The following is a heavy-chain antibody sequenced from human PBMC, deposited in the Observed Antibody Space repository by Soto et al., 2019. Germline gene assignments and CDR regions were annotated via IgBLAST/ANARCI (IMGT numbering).Heavy chain of an antibody. CDR2: IWYDGSNK. D-gene: IGHD6-13*01. J-gene: IGHJ3*02. CDR3: AREVGIAAGGDAFDI. CDR1: GFSFSSYV. Sequence: GGSLRLSCAASGFSFSSYVMHWVRQAPGKGLEWVALIWYDGSNKFYADSVKGRFTVSRDNSKNTVYVQMSSLRAEDTAVYFCAREVGIAAGGDAFDIWGQGTMVTV. V-gene: IGHV3-33*01.